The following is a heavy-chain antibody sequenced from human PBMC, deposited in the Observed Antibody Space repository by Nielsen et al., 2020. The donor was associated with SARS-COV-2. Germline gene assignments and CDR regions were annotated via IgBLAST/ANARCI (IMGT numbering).Heavy chain of an antibody. Sequence: GESLKISCQGSGYSFSSYWIGWVRQMPGKGLEWMGIIYPGDSDTRYNSSFQGQVTMSVDRSSSTAYLQWRSLKASDTAIYYCARRGDYYDSSGYWGQGTLVTVSS. CDR1: GYSFSSYW. CDR3: ARRGDYYDSSGY. D-gene: IGHD3-22*01. CDR2: IYPGDSDT. V-gene: IGHV5-51*01. J-gene: IGHJ4*02.